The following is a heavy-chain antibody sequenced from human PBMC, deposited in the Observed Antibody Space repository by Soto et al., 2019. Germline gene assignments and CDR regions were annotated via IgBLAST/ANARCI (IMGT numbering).Heavy chain of an antibody. CDR2: VNAGNGNT. CDR1: GYTFTSYA. Sequence: ASLKVSCKASGYTFTSYAMHWVRQAPVQRLEWMGWVNAGNGNTKYSQKFQGRVTITRDTSASTAYMELSSLRSEDTAVYYCARVQAHYYDSSGYYYVSFPDYWGQGTLVTVS. D-gene: IGHD3-22*01. J-gene: IGHJ4*02. CDR3: ARVQAHYYDSSGYYYVSFPDY. V-gene: IGHV1-3*01.